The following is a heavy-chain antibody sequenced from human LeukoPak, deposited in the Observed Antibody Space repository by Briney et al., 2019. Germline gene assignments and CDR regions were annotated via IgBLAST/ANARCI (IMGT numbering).Heavy chain of an antibody. CDR3: TRGLVV. Sequence: GGSLRLSCAASGFTFSEFEMNWVRQAPGKGLEWGSDISSGGTTIFYADSVKGRFTISRDNAKNSLYLQMNSLRDEDTAIYYCTRGLVVWGQGALVTVSS. CDR1: GFTFSEFE. J-gene: IGHJ4*02. CDR2: ISSGGTTI. D-gene: IGHD2-2*01. V-gene: IGHV3-48*03.